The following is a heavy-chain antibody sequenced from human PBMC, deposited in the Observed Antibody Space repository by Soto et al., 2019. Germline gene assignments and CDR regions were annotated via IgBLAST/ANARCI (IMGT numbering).Heavy chain of an antibody. D-gene: IGHD5-18*01. CDR2: IRSKANSYAT. CDR3: TSPGDTAMDSDDY. CDR1: GFTISGSA. J-gene: IGHJ4*02. Sequence: GLPLRLSCAASGFTISGSAMHWVRQTSGKGLEWVGRIRSKANSYATAYAASVKGRFTISRDDSKNTAYLQMNSLKTEDTAVYYATSPGDTAMDSDDYWGQGTLVTVSS. V-gene: IGHV3-73*01.